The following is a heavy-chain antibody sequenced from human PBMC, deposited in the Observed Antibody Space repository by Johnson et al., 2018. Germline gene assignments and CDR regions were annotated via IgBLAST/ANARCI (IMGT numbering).Heavy chain of an antibody. CDR3: PGDRAMVYAFFDTVDAFGS. J-gene: IGHJ3*02. V-gene: IGHV3-30*03. Sequence: QVQLVESGGGVVQPGRSLRLSCAASGFTFSSYGMHWVRQAPGKGLEWVAVISYDGSNKYYADSVKGRFTISRDNSKNTLYLQMNSRRAEDTAVYYCPGDRAMVYAFFDTVDAFGSGGQGTMVTVSS. CDR2: ISYDGSNK. D-gene: IGHD2-8*01. CDR1: GFTFSSYG.